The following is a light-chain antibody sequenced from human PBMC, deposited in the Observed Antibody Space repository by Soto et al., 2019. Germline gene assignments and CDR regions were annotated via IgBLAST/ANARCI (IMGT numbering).Light chain of an antibody. V-gene: IGKV3-11*01. CDR2: DAS. Sequence: ELVLTQSPATLSLSPGERATLSCRASQSVSSNFAWYQQRPGQAPRLLIYDASNRATGIPARFRGSGSGTDFTLTISSLEPEDFAVYYCQQGSNWPPRFGPGTKVDIK. CDR3: QQGSNWPPR. CDR1: QSVSSN. J-gene: IGKJ3*01.